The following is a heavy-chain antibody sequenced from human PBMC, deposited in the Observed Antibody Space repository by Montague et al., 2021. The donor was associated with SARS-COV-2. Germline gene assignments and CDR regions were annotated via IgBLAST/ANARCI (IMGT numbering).Heavy chain of an antibody. V-gene: IGHV4-34*01. J-gene: IGHJ6*03. CDR3: ARLRDGVVPSPILGVGPYYSYHYMDV. D-gene: IGHD3-10*01. Sequence: SETLSLTCAVHGTSFSGYYWNWIRQPPGKGLEWIGEINHGESTKYSPSLKSRLTISADTSKNQFSLKLTPVAAADTAVYYCARLRDGVVPSPILGVGPYYSYHYMDVWGRGTPVTVSS. CDR2: INHGEST. CDR1: GTSFSGYY.